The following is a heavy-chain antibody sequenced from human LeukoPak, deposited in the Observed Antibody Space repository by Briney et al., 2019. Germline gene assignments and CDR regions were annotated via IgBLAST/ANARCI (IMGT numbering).Heavy chain of an antibody. CDR3: ATLDITMMVVGY. CDR1: GGSISSSSYY. Sequence: SETLSLTCTVSGGSISSSSYYWGWIRQPPGKGLEWIGSIYYSGSTYYNPSLKSRVTISVDTSKKQFSLKLSSVTAADTAVYYCATLDITMMVVGYWGQGTLVTVSS. D-gene: IGHD3-22*01. V-gene: IGHV4-39*01. J-gene: IGHJ4*02. CDR2: IYYSGST.